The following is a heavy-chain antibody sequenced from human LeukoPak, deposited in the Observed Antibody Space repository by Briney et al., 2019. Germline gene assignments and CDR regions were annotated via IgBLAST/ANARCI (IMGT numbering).Heavy chain of an antibody. CDR2: INHSGST. CDR3: ARALSYFDY. Sequence: SEILSLTCAVYGGSFSGYYWSWIRQPPGKGLEWIGEINHSGSTNYNPSLKSRVTISVDTSKNQFSLKLSSVTAADTAVYYCARALSYFDYWGQGTLVTVSS. J-gene: IGHJ4*02. V-gene: IGHV4-34*01. CDR1: GGSFSGYY.